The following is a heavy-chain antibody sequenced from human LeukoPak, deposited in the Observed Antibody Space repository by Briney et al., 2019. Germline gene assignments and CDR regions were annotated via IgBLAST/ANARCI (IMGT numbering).Heavy chain of an antibody. CDR3: AKSKTAVTTGYLDY. CDR1: GFTFDDYT. V-gene: IGHV3-43*01. Sequence: GGSLRLSCAAPGFTFDDYTMHWVRQAPGKGLEWVSLISWDGGSTYYADSVKGRFTISRDNSKNSLYLQMNSLRTEDTALYYCAKSKTAVTTGYLDYWGQGTLVTVSS. CDR2: ISWDGGST. J-gene: IGHJ4*02. D-gene: IGHD4-17*01.